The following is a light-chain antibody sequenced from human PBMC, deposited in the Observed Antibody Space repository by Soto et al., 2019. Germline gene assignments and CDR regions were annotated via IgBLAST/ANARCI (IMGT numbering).Light chain of an antibody. CDR1: SSDVGGYNY. J-gene: IGLJ2*01. CDR3: SSYADSNKCEVG. Sequence: QSALTQPPSASGSPGQSVTISCTGSSSDVGGYNYVSWYQQHPGKAPKLMIYEVSKRPSGVPDRFSGSKSGNTASLTVSGLQAEDEADYYCSSYADSNKCEVGFGGGTKVTVL. CDR2: EVS. V-gene: IGLV2-8*01.